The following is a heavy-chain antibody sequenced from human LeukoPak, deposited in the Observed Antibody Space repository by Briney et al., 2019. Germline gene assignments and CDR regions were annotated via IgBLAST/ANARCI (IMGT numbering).Heavy chain of an antibody. Sequence: ASVKVSCKASGYTFTSYYIHWVRQAPGQGLEWMGIINPSGGSTSYAQRFQGRVTMTRDTSTSTVYMELSSLRSEDTAVYYCARGEINYGGNSLDFDYWGQGTLVTVSS. D-gene: IGHD4-23*01. CDR3: ARGEINYGGNSLDFDY. CDR2: INPSGGST. CDR1: GYTFTSYY. J-gene: IGHJ4*02. V-gene: IGHV1-46*01.